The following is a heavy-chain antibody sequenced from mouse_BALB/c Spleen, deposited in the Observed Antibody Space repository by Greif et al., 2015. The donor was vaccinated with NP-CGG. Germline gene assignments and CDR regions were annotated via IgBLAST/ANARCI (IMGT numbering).Heavy chain of an antibody. CDR3: ARDMAGAMDY. CDR2: ISDGGSYT. D-gene: IGHD1-1*02. J-gene: IGHJ4*01. V-gene: IGHV5-4*02. Sequence: DVMLVESWGGLVKPGGSLKLSCAASGFTFSDYYMYWVRQTPERRLEWVATISDGGSYTYYPDSVKGRFTISRDNAKNNLYLQMSSLKSEDTAMYYCARDMAGAMDYWGQGTSVTVSS. CDR1: GFTFSDYY.